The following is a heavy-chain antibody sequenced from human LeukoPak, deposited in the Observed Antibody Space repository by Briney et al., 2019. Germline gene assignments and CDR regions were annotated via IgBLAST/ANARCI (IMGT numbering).Heavy chain of an antibody. CDR2: IKSKSDGGAK. J-gene: IGHJ4*02. D-gene: IGHD3-10*01. V-gene: IGHV3-15*01. CDR1: GFIFNTAW. CDR3: ASDAPGGFDY. Sequence: GGSLRLSCAASGFIFNTAWMSWVRQAPGKGLEWVGRIKSKSDGGAKDYAARVKGRLTISRDDSKNTLYLHMDSLKTEDTAVYYCASDAPGGFDYWGQGALVIVSS.